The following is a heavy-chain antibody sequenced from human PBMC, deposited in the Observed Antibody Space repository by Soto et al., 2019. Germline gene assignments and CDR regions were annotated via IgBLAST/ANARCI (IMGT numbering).Heavy chain of an antibody. J-gene: IGHJ6*03. Sequence: QVQLQESGPGLVKPSETLSLTCAVSGGSISISNWWSWVRQTPGKGLEWIGEIHPSGSTNYSPSLTSLVTISVDQSKNQFSLKMNSVTAADTAVYYCARGGYYFYMDVWGKGTTVTVSS. D-gene: IGHD1-26*01. CDR3: ARGGYYFYMDV. CDR2: IHPSGST. V-gene: IGHV4-4*02. CDR1: GGSISISNW.